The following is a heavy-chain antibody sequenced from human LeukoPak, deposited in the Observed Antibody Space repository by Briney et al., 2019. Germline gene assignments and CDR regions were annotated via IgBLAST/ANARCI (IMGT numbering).Heavy chain of an antibody. D-gene: IGHD2-2*02. Sequence: SETLSLXCAVSGYSISSGYYWGWIQQPSGKGLEWIGSIYHSGSTYYNPSLKSRVTISVDTSKNQFSLKLSSVTAADTAVYYCARQTGYCSSTSCYTKNDAFDIWGQGTMVTVSS. J-gene: IGHJ3*02. V-gene: IGHV4-38-2*01. CDR1: GYSISSGYY. CDR3: ARQTGYCSSTSCYTKNDAFDI. CDR2: IYHSGST.